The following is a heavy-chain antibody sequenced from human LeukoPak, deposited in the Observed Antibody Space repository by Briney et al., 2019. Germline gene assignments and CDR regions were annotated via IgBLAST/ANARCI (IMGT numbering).Heavy chain of an antibody. J-gene: IGHJ5*02. CDR1: GFTFTSYW. CDR3: ARDFRWLQLGDWFDP. CDR2: IKEDGSEK. Sequence: TGGSLRLSCGASGFTFTSYWMSWVRQAPRKGLEWVANIKEDGSEKYYVDSVKGRFTISRDNAKRSLYLQMNSLRAEDTAVYYCARDFRWLQLGDWFDPWGQGTLVTVSS. V-gene: IGHV3-7*01. D-gene: IGHD5-24*01.